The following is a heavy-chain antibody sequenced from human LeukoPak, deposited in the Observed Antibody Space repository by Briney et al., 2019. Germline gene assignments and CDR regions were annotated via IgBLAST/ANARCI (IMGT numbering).Heavy chain of an antibody. J-gene: IGHJ6*03. CDR2: IYYSGST. D-gene: IGHD4-17*01. CDR3: ARVRTVTTWAPGYYYYYMDV. Sequence: PSETLSLTCTVPGGSISSSSYYWGWIRQPPGKGLEWIGRIYYSGSTYYNPSLKSRVTISVDTSKNQFSLKLSSVTAADTAVYYCARVRTVTTWAPGYYYYYMDVWGKGTTVTISS. CDR1: GGSISSSSYY. V-gene: IGHV4-39*07.